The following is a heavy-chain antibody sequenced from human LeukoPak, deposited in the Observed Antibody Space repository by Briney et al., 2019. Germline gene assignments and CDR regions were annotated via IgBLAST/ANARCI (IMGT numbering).Heavy chain of an antibody. CDR2: IREDGSEK. D-gene: IGHD5-24*01. CDR3: VRECPETTMAYFDY. CDR1: GFCFSTRW. Sequence: GGSLRLSCAASGFCFSTRWMSWVRQSPGKGLEWVASIREDGSEKYYVDSVRGRLTVSRDNAKNSLYLQMNSLRVEDTAVYYCVRECPETTMAYFDYWGQGTPVAVFS. J-gene: IGHJ4*02. V-gene: IGHV3-7*03.